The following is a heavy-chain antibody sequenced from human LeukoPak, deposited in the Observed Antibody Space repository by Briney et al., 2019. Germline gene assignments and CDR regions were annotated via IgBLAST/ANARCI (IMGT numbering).Heavy chain of an antibody. J-gene: IGHJ6*02. V-gene: IGHV3-23*01. CDR2: ISGSGGST. CDR1: GLTFSSYA. Sequence: GGSLRLSCAASGLTFSSYAMSWVRQAPGKGLEWVSAISGSGGSTYYADSVKGRFTISRDNSKNTLYLQMNSLRAEDTAVYYCAKDGSYCSSTSCRTYYYYGMDVWGQGTTVTVSS. D-gene: IGHD2-2*01. CDR3: AKDGSYCSSTSCRTYYYYGMDV.